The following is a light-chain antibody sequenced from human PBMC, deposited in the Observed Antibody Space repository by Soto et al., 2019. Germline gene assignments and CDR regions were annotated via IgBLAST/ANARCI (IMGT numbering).Light chain of an antibody. CDR3: QQYNNWPQT. Sequence: VMTQSPATLSVSPGERATLSCRASQSVSSNLAWYQQKPGQAPRLLIYGASTRATGIPARFSGSGSGTEFTLTISSLQSEDFAEYHCQQYNNWPQTFGQGTKVDIK. J-gene: IGKJ1*01. V-gene: IGKV3-15*01. CDR1: QSVSSN. CDR2: GAS.